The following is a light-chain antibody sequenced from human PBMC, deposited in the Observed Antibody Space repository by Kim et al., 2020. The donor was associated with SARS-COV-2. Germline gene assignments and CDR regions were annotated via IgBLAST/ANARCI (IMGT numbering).Light chain of an antibody. CDR2: NGS. Sequence: LSPGDSATLSCRACQTVTSSYVAWYQHKPGQAPRLLIYNGSRRATGIPDRFSGSGSGTDFTLTISRLEPEDFAVYFCQQYGSTPQTFGQGTKLEIK. V-gene: IGKV3-20*01. CDR1: QTVTSSY. J-gene: IGKJ2*01. CDR3: QQYGSTPQT.